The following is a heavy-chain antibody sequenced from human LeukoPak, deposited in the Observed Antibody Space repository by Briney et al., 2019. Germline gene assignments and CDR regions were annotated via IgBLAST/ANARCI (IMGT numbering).Heavy chain of an antibody. V-gene: IGHV4-61*02. Sequence: SETLSLTCTVSGGSISSGSYYWSWIRQPAGKGLEWIGRIYTSGSTNYNPSLKSRVTISVDTSKNQFSLKLSSVTAADTAVYYCARDFSPDYYGSGSYLYYYYMDVWGKGTTVTVSS. CDR3: ARDFSPDYYGSGSYLYYYYMDV. CDR2: IYTSGST. J-gene: IGHJ6*03. CDR1: GGSISSGSYY. D-gene: IGHD3-10*01.